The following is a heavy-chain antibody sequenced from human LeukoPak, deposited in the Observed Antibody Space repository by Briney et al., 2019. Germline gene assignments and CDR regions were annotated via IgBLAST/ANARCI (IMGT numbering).Heavy chain of an antibody. CDR1: GFTFSSYS. D-gene: IGHD3-16*02. CDR2: ISSSSSYI. J-gene: IGHJ4*02. Sequence: GGSLRLSCAASGFTFSSYSMNWVRQAPGKGLEWVSSISSSSSYIYYADSVKGRFTISRDNAKNSLYLQMNSLRAEDTAVYYCAREPNQYHDYIWGSYRLSLAPDYWGQGTLVTVSS. V-gene: IGHV3-21*01. CDR3: AREPNQYHDYIWGSYRLSLAPDY.